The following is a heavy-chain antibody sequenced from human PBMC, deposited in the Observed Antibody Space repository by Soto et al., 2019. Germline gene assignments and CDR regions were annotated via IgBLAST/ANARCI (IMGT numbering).Heavy chain of an antibody. CDR2: IFSSGTT. D-gene: IGHD2-15*01. J-gene: IGHJ6*02. Sequence: PSETLSLTCTVSGDSISSGNKYWSWIRQPPGKGLEWIGYIFSSGTTYYNPSLKSRVTMSLDTSQNQFSLKLSSVTAADTAVYYCARRYCSGGSCYAPRTPRKLYYYYYGMDVWGQGTTVTVSS. CDR3: ARRYCSGGSCYAPRTPRKLYYYYYGMDV. V-gene: IGHV4-30-4*01. CDR1: GDSISSGNKY.